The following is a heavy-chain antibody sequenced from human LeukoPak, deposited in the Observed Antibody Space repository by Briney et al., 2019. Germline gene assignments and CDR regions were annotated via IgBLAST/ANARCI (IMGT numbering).Heavy chain of an antibody. V-gene: IGHV3-33*08. CDR2: IWFDGKNE. CDR1: GFTFSSYG. D-gene: IGHD6-13*01. J-gene: IGHJ6*02. Sequence: PGGSLRLSCAASGFTFSSYGMHWVRQAPGKGLEWVADIWFDGKNEHFADSVKGRFTISRDNSKNTMYLQINSLRVEDSAVYYCARDRHCVKGICHSPPGMDVWGQGTTVTVSS. CDR3: ARDRHCVKGICHSPPGMDV.